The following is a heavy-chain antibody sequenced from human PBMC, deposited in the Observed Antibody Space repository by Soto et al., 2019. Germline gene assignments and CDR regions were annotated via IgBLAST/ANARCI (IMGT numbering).Heavy chain of an antibody. Sequence: GGSLRLSCAASGFTFSSYAMSWVRQAPGKGLEWVSAISGSGGSTYYADSVKGRFTISRDNSKNTLYLQMNSLRAEDTAVYYCANEIVVVPAAPYSDGYYYMDVWGKGTTVTVSS. J-gene: IGHJ6*03. CDR1: GFTFSSYA. D-gene: IGHD2-2*01. CDR2: ISGSGGST. V-gene: IGHV3-23*01. CDR3: ANEIVVVPAAPYSDGYYYMDV.